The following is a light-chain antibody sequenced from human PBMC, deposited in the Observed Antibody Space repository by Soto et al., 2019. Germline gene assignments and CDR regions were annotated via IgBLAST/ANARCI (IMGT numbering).Light chain of an antibody. V-gene: IGKV1-9*01. Sequence: DIPLTQSPSFLSASVGDRVTITCRVSQGISNYLAWYQQKPGKAPNLLIYVASTLQSGVPSRFSGSGSGTEFTLTISSLQPEDLATYYCQQLFSFPPTFGQGTRLEMK. CDR3: QQLFSFPPT. CDR1: QGISNY. J-gene: IGKJ5*01. CDR2: VAS.